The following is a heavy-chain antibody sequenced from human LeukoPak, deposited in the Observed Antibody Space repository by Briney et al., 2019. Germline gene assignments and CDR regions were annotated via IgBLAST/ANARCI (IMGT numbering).Heavy chain of an antibody. D-gene: IGHD6-19*01. CDR1: GGSISSYY. Sequence: SETLSLTCTVSGGSISSYYWSWIRQPPGKGLEWIGYIYYSGSTNYNPSLKSRVTISVDTSKNQFSLKLSSVTAADTAVYYCARGTVASYYGMDVWGQGTTVTVSS. CDR3: ARGTVASYYGMDV. V-gene: IGHV4-59*01. J-gene: IGHJ6*02. CDR2: IYYSGST.